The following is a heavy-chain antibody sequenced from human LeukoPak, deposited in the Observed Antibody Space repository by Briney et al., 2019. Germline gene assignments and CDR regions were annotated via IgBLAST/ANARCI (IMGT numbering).Heavy chain of an antibody. V-gene: IGHV1-18*01. Sequence: ASVKVSCKASGYTFTSYGISWVRQAPGQGLEWMGWISAYNGNTNYAQKLQGRVTMTTDTSTSTAYMELRSLRSDDTAVYYCARDSRGSSSLGFDYWGQGTLVTVSS. CDR2: ISAYNGNT. D-gene: IGHD1-26*01. J-gene: IGHJ4*02. CDR3: ARDSRGSSSLGFDY. CDR1: GYTFTSYG.